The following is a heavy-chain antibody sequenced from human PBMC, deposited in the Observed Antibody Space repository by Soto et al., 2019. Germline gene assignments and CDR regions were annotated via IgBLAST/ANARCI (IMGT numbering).Heavy chain of an antibody. CDR1: GGSISSSSYY. CDR2: IYYSGSN. Sequence: QLQLQESGPGLVKPSETLSLTCTVSGGSISSSSYYWGWIRQPPGKGLEWIGSIYYSGSNHYNPSLKSRVTISVDTSKNQFSLKLSSVTAADTAVYYCARRTIEVYGVTTDYFDYWGQGTLVTVSS. CDR3: ARRTIEVYGVTTDYFDY. J-gene: IGHJ4*02. D-gene: IGHD4-17*01. V-gene: IGHV4-39*01.